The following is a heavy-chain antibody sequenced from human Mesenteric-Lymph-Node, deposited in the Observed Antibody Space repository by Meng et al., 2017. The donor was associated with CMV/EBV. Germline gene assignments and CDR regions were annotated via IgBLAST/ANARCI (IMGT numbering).Heavy chain of an antibody. J-gene: IGHJ4*02. CDR1: GFTFSSYA. V-gene: IGHV3-23*03. CDR2: IYSGGRST. CDR3: AKGKSGYYFDY. Sequence: GGSLRLSCAASGFTFSSYAMTWVRQAPGKGLEWVSLIYSGGRSTYYADSVKGRFTISRDNSKNTLYLQMNSLRAEDTAVYYCAKGKSGYYFDYWGQGTLVTVSS.